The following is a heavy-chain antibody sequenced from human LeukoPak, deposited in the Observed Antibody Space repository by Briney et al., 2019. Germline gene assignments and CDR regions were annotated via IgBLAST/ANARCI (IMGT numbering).Heavy chain of an antibody. J-gene: IGHJ4*02. CDR1: GYSFTSYW. D-gene: IGHD3-22*01. CDR3: ARHLGPTWRYYDSSGYTPLDY. V-gene: IGHV5-51*01. Sequence: GESLKISCKGSGYSFTSYWIGWVRQMPGKGLEWMGIIYPGDSDTRYSPSFQGQVTISADKSISTAYLQWSSLKASDTAMYYCARHLGPTWRYYDSSGYTPLDYWGQGTLVTVSS. CDR2: IYPGDSDT.